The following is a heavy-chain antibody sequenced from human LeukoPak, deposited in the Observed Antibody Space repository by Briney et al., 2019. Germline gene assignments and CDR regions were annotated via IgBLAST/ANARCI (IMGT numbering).Heavy chain of an antibody. CDR2: IYSSGST. V-gene: IGHV4-61*02. J-gene: IGHJ2*01. D-gene: IGHD3-9*01. CDR3: ARQYIDILTGYHRGELYWYFDL. Sequence: SETLSLTCTVSGGSISSGSYYWSWIRQPAGKGLEWIGRIYSSGSTNYNASLNSRVTISLDTSKNQFSLKLNSVAAADTAVYYCARQYIDILTGYHRGELYWYFDLWGRGTLVTVSS. CDR1: GGSISSGSYY.